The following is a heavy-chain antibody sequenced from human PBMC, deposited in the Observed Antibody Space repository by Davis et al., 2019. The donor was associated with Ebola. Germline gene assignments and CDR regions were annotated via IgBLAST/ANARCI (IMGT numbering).Heavy chain of an antibody. CDR1: GYTFTSYG. CDR3: ARDRGYSYGCDY. D-gene: IGHD5-18*01. CDR2: IIPILGIA. V-gene: IGHV1-69*10. Sequence: SVKVSCKASGYTFTSYGISWVRQAPGQGLEWMGGIIPILGIANYAQKFQGRVTITADESTSTAYMELSSLRSEDTAVYYCARDRGYSYGCDYWGQGTLVTVSS. J-gene: IGHJ4*02.